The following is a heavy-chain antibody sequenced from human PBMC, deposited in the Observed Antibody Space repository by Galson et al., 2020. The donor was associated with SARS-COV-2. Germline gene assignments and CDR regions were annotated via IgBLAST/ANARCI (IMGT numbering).Heavy chain of an antibody. D-gene: IGHD3-10*01. CDR1: GFTFSSYG. J-gene: IGHJ4*02. CDR3: ARDFNFGDGSRSNI. CDR2: IWYDGSNK. V-gene: IGHV3-33*01. Sequence: GGSLRLSCAASGFTFSSYGMHWVRQAPGKGLEWVAVIWYDGSNKYYADSVKGRFTISRDNSKNTLYLQMNSLRAEDTAVYYCARDFNFGDGSRSNIWGQGTLVTVSS.